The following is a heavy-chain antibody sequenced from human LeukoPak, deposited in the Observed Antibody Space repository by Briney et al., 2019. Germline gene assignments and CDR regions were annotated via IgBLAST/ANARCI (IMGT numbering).Heavy chain of an antibody. J-gene: IGHJ4*02. CDR3: AKDLTSADYYDSSGSQGPFDY. V-gene: IGHV3-23*01. CDR1: GFTFSSYA. CDR2: ISGSGGST. Sequence: PGGSLRLSCAPSGFTFSSYAMSWLRQAPGKGLEWVSAISGSGGSTYYADSVKGRFTISRDNSKNTLYLQMNSLRAEDTAVYYCAKDLTSADYYDSSGSQGPFDYWGQGTLVTVSS. D-gene: IGHD3-22*01.